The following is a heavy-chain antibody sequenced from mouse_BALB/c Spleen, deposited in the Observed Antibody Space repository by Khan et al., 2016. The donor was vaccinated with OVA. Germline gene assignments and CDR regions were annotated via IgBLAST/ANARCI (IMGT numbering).Heavy chain of an antibody. CDR3: TRRGYVAWFTY. Sequence: EVQLQQSGPELMKPGASVKISCKASGYSFTSYYIHWMIESHGTSLEWIGYIDPFSGATNYNQKFRGKATLTVDKSSNTAYIHLRNLTAEDSAVYYCTRRGYVAWFTYWGQGTLVTVSA. D-gene: IGHD2-2*01. CDR1: GYSFTSYY. J-gene: IGHJ3*01. V-gene: IGHV1-31*01. CDR2: IDPFSGAT.